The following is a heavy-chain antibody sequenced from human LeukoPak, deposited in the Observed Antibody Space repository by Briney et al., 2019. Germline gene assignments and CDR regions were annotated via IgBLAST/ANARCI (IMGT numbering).Heavy chain of an antibody. Sequence: SVKVSCTASGGTFSSYAISWVRQAPGQGLEWMGGIIPIFGTANYAQKFQGRVTITADESTSTAYMELSSLRSEDTAVYYCVYGDYGAMGMDVWGQGTTVTVSS. J-gene: IGHJ6*02. CDR3: VYGDYGAMGMDV. CDR2: IIPIFGTA. V-gene: IGHV1-69*01. D-gene: IGHD4-17*01. CDR1: GGTFSSYA.